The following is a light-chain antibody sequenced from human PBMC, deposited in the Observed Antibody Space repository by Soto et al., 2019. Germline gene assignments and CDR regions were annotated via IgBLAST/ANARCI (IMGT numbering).Light chain of an antibody. CDR3: QQYYSTPRT. CDR2: LAS. CDR1: QSVLYSSDNTNF. J-gene: IGKJ1*01. Sequence: DIVMTQSPDSLPVSLGERATINCKSSQSVLYSSDNTNFLAWYQQKPGQPPKMMIYLASTRGPRVPDRFSGSGSGTDFTLIISSLQAEDVAVYYCQQYYSTPRTFGQGTRVEIK. V-gene: IGKV4-1*01.